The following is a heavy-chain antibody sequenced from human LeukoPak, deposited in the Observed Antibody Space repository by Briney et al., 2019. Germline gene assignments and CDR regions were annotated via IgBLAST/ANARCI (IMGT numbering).Heavy chain of an antibody. CDR2: IKQDGSEK. V-gene: IGHV3-7*01. CDR1: GFTFNSYW. Sequence: GGSLRLSCVASGFTFNSYWMTWVRQAPGKGLEWVANIKQDGSEKYYVDSVKGRFTISRDNSKNTLDLQMSSLRAEDTAVYYCAKEPTSFSSGWYFQHWGQGTLVTVSS. D-gene: IGHD6-25*01. J-gene: IGHJ1*01. CDR3: AKEPTSFSSGWYFQH.